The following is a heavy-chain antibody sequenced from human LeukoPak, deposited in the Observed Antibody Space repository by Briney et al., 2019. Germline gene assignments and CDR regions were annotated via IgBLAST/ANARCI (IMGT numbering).Heavy chain of an antibody. D-gene: IGHD2-2*01. J-gene: IGHJ4*02. CDR2: INTDGSST. Sequence: GGSLRLSCAASGFTFSSYWMHWVRQAPGKGLVWVSRINTDGSSTSYADSVKGRFTISRDNAKNTLYLQMNSLRAEDTAVYYCAKDGRRYCSSTSCRRWGYFDYWGQGTLVTVSS. CDR1: GFTFSSYW. CDR3: AKDGRRYCSSTSCRRWGYFDY. V-gene: IGHV3-74*01.